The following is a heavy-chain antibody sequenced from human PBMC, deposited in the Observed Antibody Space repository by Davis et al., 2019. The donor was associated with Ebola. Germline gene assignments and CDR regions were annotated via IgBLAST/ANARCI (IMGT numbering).Heavy chain of an antibody. CDR1: GFTFSDYA. Sequence: GESLKISCAASGFTFSDYAINWVRQAPGKGLEWVAAKSYDGSNKYYADSVRGRFNVSRDNSKSTLFLQMNSLRVEDTAIYYCTSDPNGDYIGAFDFWGRGTTVTVSS. J-gene: IGHJ3*01. CDR3: TSDPNGDYIGAFDF. V-gene: IGHV3-30-3*01. D-gene: IGHD4-17*01. CDR2: KSYDGSNK.